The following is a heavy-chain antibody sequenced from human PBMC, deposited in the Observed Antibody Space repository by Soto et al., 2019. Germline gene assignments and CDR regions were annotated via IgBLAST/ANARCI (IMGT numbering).Heavy chain of an antibody. J-gene: IGHJ3*02. CDR2: IRSKANSYAT. CDR1: GFTFSGSA. Sequence: GGSLRLSCAASGFTFSGSAMHWVRQASGKGLEWVGRIRSKANSYATAYAASVKGRFTISRDDSKNTAYLQMNSLKTEDTAVYYCTRRVWNDGGGNDAFDIWGQGTMVTVSS. V-gene: IGHV3-73*01. CDR3: TRRVWNDGGGNDAFDI. D-gene: IGHD1-1*01.